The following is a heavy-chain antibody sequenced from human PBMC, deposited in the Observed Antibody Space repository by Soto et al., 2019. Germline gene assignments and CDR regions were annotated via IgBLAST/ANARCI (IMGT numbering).Heavy chain of an antibody. Sequence: GGSLRLSCAASGFTFISYAMSWFRQARGKGLEWVSAISGSGGSTYYADSVKGRFTISRDNSKNTLYLQMNSLRAEDTAVYYCAKGYDFWSGYPLDWYGMDVWGQGTTVTVSS. J-gene: IGHJ6*02. CDR3: AKGYDFWSGYPLDWYGMDV. CDR2: ISGSGGST. D-gene: IGHD3-3*01. V-gene: IGHV3-23*01. CDR1: GFTFISYA.